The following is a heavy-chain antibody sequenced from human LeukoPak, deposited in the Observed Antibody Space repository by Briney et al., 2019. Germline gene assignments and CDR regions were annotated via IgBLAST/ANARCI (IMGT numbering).Heavy chain of an antibody. CDR3: ARVMHYGIQFHFDY. CDR1: GGSISSHY. V-gene: IGHV4-59*11. Sequence: SETLSLTCTVSGGSISSHYWSWIRQPPGKGLEWIGYIYYSGSTNYNPSLKSRVTISIDTSKNQFSLKLSSVTAADTAVYYCARVMHYGIQFHFDYWGQGTLVTVSS. D-gene: IGHD3-10*01. CDR2: IYYSGST. J-gene: IGHJ4*02.